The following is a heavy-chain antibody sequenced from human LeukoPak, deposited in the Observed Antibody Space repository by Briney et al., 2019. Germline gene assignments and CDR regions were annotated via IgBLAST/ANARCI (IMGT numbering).Heavy chain of an antibody. J-gene: IGHJ4*02. CDR3: ARDRGSGWEPSDS. V-gene: IGHV4-59*01. D-gene: IGHD6-19*01. Sequence: SETLSLTCIVSGDSMSRYYWSWIRQPPGKGLEWVGYIFYNGITNYNPSLASRVSISIDTSKNQFSLRLRSVTAADTATYYCARDRGSGWEPSDSWGQGTLVTVSS. CDR2: IFYNGIT. CDR1: GDSMSRYY.